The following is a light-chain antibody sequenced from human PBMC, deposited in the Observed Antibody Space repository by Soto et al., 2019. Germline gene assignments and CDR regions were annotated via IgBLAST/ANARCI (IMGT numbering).Light chain of an antibody. Sequence: QSVLTQPPSASGSPGQSVTISYTGTSNDIGGYNYVSWYQQHPGKAPKLMIYEVNKRPSGVPDRFSGSKSGNTASLTVSGLQADDEADYYCTSYAGSDNLVFGGGTKLTVL. V-gene: IGLV2-8*01. CDR1: SNDIGGYNY. CDR2: EVN. J-gene: IGLJ2*01. CDR3: TSYAGSDNLV.